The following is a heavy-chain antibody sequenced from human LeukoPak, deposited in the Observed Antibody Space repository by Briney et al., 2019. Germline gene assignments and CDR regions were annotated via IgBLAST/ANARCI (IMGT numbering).Heavy chain of an antibody. D-gene: IGHD2-15*01. J-gene: IGHJ5*02. CDR3: ARGQAASHNWFDP. Sequence: SETLSLTCAVYGGSFSGYYWSWIRQPPGKGLEWIGEINHSGSTNYNPSLKSRVTISVDTSKNQFSLKLSSVTAADTAVYYCARGQAASHNWFDPWSQGTLVTVSS. CDR1: GGSFSGYY. CDR2: INHSGST. V-gene: IGHV4-34*01.